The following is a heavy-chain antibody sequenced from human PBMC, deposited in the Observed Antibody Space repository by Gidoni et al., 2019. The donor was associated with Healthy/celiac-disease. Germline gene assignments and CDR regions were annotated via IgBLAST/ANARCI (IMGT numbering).Heavy chain of an antibody. CDR3: ARDRGFDWLPPYYFDY. D-gene: IGHD3-9*01. V-gene: IGHV4-39*07. CDR1: GGSISSSSYY. Sequence: QLQLQASCPGLVKPSETLSLTCTVSGGSISSSSYYWGWIRQPPGKGLEWIGSIYYSGSTYYKPSLKSRVTISVDTSKNQFSLKLSSVTAADTAVYYCARDRGFDWLPPYYFDYWGQGTLVTVSS. J-gene: IGHJ4*02. CDR2: IYYSGST.